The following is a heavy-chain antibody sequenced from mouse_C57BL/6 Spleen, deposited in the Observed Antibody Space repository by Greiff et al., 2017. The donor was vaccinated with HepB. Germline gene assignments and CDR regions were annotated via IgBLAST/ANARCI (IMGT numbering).Heavy chain of an antibody. CDR3: ARRGWSTTVPCAY. CDR2: INPNNGGT. D-gene: IGHD1-1*01. V-gene: IGHV1-18*01. CDR1: GYTFTDYN. J-gene: IGHJ3*01. Sequence: EVQLQQSGPELVKPGASVKIPCKASGYTFTDYNMDWVKQSHGKSLEWIGDINPNNGGTIYNQKFKGKATLTVDNSSSTAYMELRSLTSEDTAVYYCARRGWSTTVPCAYWGQGTLVTVSA.